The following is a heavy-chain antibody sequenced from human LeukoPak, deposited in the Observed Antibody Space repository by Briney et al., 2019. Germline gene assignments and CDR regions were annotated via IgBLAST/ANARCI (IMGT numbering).Heavy chain of an antibody. CDR1: GYTFTGHY. CDR3: ARGYCSNTSCIDWFDP. CDR2: INPNTGGT. V-gene: IGHV1-2*06. J-gene: IGHJ5*02. Sequence: ASVKVSCKASGYTFTGHYMHWVQQAPGQGLEWMGRINPNTGGTNYAQKFQGRVTMTRDTSISTAYMELNSLRSDDTAVYYCARGYCSNTSCIDWFDPWGQGTLVIVSS. D-gene: IGHD2-2*01.